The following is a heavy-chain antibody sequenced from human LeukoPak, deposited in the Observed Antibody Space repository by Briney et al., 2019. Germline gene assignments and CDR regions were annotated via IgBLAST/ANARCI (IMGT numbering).Heavy chain of an antibody. CDR1: GFTFSDYY. J-gene: IGHJ3*02. CDR3: ARERCGGDCYPAFDI. V-gene: IGHV3-11*01. CDR2: ISSSGSTI. D-gene: IGHD2-21*02. Sequence: GGSLRLSCAASGFTFSDYYMSWIRQAPGKGLEWVSYISSSGSTIYYADSVKGRFTISRDNAKNSLYLQMNSLRAEDTAVYYCARERCGGDCYPAFDIWGQGTMVTVSS.